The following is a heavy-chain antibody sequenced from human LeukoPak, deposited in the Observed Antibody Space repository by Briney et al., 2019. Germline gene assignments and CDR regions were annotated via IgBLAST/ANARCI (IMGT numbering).Heavy chain of an antibody. D-gene: IGHD3-22*01. CDR2: IYYSGST. CDR3: ATGVVSLYFDY. V-gene: IGHV4-59*01. Sequence: SETLSLTCTVSGGSISSYYWSWIRQPPGKGQEWIGYIYYSGSTNYNPSLKSRVTISVDTSKNQFSLKLSSVTAADTAVYYCATGVVSLYFDYWGQGTLVTVSS. CDR1: GGSISSYY. J-gene: IGHJ4*02.